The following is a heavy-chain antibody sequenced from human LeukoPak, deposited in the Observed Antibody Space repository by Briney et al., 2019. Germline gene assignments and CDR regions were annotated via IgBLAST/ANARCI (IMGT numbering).Heavy chain of an antibody. Sequence: GGSLRFSCAASGFTFSSHAMSWVRQAPGKGLEWVSAISGSGGSTYYADSVKGRFTISRDNAKNSLYLQMNSLRAEDTAVYYCARDRGGSYSAIDYWGQGTLVTVSS. CDR2: ISGSGGST. CDR3: ARDRGGSYSAIDY. CDR1: GFTFSSHA. V-gene: IGHV3-23*01. D-gene: IGHD1-26*01. J-gene: IGHJ4*02.